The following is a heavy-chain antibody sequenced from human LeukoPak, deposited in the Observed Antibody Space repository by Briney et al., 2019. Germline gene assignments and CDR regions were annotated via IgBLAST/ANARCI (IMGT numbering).Heavy chain of an antibody. CDR1: GGSFSVYY. J-gene: IGHJ5*02. CDR3: ARGTRRREIFGVVTPSGRGAWFDP. V-gene: IGHV4-34*01. D-gene: IGHD3-3*01. CDR2: INHSGST. Sequence: SETLSLPCALYGGSFSVYYWSWIRQPPGKGLEWIGEINHSGSTNYNPSLKSRVTIPVDTSKNQFSLKLSSVTAADTAVYYCARGTRRREIFGVVTPSGRGAWFDPWGQGTLVTVSS.